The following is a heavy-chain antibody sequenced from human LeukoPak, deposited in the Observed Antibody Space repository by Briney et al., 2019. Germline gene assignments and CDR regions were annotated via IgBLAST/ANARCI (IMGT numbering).Heavy chain of an antibody. CDR1: GFTFSDYY. D-gene: IGHD6-6*01. Sequence: PGGSLRLSCAASGFTFSDYYMSWIRQALGKGLEWVSYISSSSYTNYADSVKGRFTISRDNAKNSLYLQMNSLRAEDTAVYYCARDRKYSTSTLVDYWGQGTLVTVSS. J-gene: IGHJ4*02. V-gene: IGHV3-11*05. CDR2: ISSSSYT. CDR3: ARDRKYSTSTLVDY.